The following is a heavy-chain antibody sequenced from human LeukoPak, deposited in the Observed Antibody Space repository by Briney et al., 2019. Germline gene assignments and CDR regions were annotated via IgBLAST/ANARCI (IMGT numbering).Heavy chain of an antibody. J-gene: IGHJ4*02. CDR1: GFTFSSYA. D-gene: IGHD6-19*01. CDR2: ISGSGGST. CDR3: ARDESSGSSGWYNY. V-gene: IGHV3-23*01. Sequence: GGSLRLSCAASGFTFSSYAMSWVRQAPGKGLEWVSAISGSGGSTYYADSVKGRFTISRDNAKNSLYLQMNSLRAEDTAVYYCARDESSGSSGWYNYWGQGTLVTVSS.